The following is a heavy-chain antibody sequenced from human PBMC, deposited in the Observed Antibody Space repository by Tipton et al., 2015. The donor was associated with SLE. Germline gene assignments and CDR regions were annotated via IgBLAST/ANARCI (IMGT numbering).Heavy chain of an antibody. Sequence: TLSLTCTVSGGSISSSSYYWGWIRQPPGQGLEWIGSIYYSGSTYYNPSLKSRVTISVDTSKNQFSLKLSSVTAADTAVYYCARGYCSGGSCQGWFDPWGQGTLVSVSS. J-gene: IGHJ5*02. D-gene: IGHD2-15*01. CDR2: IYYSGST. CDR3: ARGYCSGGSCQGWFDP. CDR1: GGSISSSSYY. V-gene: IGHV4-39*07.